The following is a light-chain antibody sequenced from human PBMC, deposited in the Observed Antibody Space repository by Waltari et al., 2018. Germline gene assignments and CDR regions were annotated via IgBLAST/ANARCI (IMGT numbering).Light chain of an antibody. CDR3: QQYADSPIT. CDR2: DTS. V-gene: IGKV3-20*01. Sequence: EIVLTQSPGTLSLSPGERATLSCRASQRISAPLSWYQQKLGQPPRLLIYDTSNRAIGIPDRFSGSGSGTDFTLTINRLEPEDFAVYFCQQYADSPITFGLGTRLDIK. CDR1: QRISAP. J-gene: IGKJ5*01.